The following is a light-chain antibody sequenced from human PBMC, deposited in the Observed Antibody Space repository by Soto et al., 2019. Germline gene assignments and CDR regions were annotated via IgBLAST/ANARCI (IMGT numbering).Light chain of an antibody. CDR3: QQSYSILT. J-gene: IGKJ5*01. CDR2: AAS. CDR1: QSISNY. V-gene: IGKV1-39*01. Sequence: DIQMTQSPSSLSASVGDRVTITCRASQSISNYLNWYQQKPGKAPKLLIYAASSLQSGVPSRFSGSGSGTDFTLTISSLQPEDFATYYCQQSYSILTFGQGTRLEIK.